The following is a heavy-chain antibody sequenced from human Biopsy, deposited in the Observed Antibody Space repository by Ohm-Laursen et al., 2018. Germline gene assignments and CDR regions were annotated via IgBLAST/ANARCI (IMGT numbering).Heavy chain of an antibody. J-gene: IGHJ4*02. CDR3: TVDLGRGFH. V-gene: IGHV3-15*01. D-gene: IGHD5-12*01. Sequence: GSLRLSCTASGFTFTHAWMSWVRQGPGKGLEWLGCIKSKSDGEATDYAAAVQGRFAISRDDSTNTFYLQMNSLKSGDTGVFYCTVDLGRGFHWGQGTLVTVSS. CDR2: IKSKSDGEAT. CDR1: GFTFTHAW.